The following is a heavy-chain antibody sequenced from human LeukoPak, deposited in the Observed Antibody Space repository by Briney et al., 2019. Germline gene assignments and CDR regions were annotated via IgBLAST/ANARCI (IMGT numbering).Heavy chain of an antibody. CDR1: GYTFTANY. D-gene: IGHD2-2*01. V-gene: IGHV1-2*02. CDR3: ARGSGTSWFDY. Sequence: ASVKVSCKASGYTFTANYMHWVRQAPGEGLEWMGWINPRSGGTNYGEKFRGRVTMTRDTSITTAYMELSSLRFDDTAVYYCARGSGTSWFDYWGQGTLVTVSS. J-gene: IGHJ4*02. CDR2: INPRSGGT.